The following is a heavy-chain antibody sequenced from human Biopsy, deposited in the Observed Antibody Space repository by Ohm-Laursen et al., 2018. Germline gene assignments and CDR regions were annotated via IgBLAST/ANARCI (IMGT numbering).Heavy chain of an antibody. D-gene: IGHD4-11*01. CDR3: TRDLQTRAETLDS. Sequence: ASVKVSCKTSGYTYSDYGVSWVRQAPGQGLEWMGWISGLNGIKTSASKFQGRLTMTIDRSASTAYMELRGLRSDDTAVYYCTRDLQTRAETLDSWGQGTLVIVSS. CDR2: ISGLNGIK. V-gene: IGHV1-18*01. CDR1: GYTYSDYG. J-gene: IGHJ5*01.